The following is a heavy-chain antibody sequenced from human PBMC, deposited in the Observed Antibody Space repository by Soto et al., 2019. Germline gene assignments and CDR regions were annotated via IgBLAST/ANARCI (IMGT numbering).Heavy chain of an antibody. CDR3: ASLLLPGYYDAFDI. Sequence: WWSLRLSWAASVFTCSSYSMNWVRQAPGKGLEWGSSISSSSSSIYYADSVKGRFTISRDNAKNSLYLQMNSLRAEDTAVYYCASLLLPGYYDAFDIWGQGTMVTVS. D-gene: IGHD3-9*01. V-gene: IGHV3-21*01. J-gene: IGHJ3*02. CDR2: ISSSSSSI. CDR1: VFTCSSYS.